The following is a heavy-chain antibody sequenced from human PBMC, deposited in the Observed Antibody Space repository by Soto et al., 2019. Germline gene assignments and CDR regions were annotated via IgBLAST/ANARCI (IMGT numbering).Heavy chain of an antibody. V-gene: IGHV3-23*01. CDR2: ISGSGGST. D-gene: IGHD6-19*01. CDR3: ASRSSGWYFDY. CDR1: GFTFSSYA. Sequence: EVQLLESGGGLVQPGGSLRLSCAASGFTFSSYAMNWVRQAPGKGLEWVSVISGSGGSTYYADSVKGRFTISRDNSKNTLYLQMNSLRAEDTAVYSCASRSSGWYFDYWGQGTLVTVSS. J-gene: IGHJ4*02.